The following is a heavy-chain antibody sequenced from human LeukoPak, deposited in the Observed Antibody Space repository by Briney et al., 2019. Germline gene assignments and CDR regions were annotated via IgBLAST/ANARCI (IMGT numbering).Heavy chain of an antibody. D-gene: IGHD6-6*01. CDR3: ARDLGGVSSSGLDY. CDR1: GGPISSYY. CDR2: IYYSGST. V-gene: IGHV4-59*01. J-gene: IGHJ4*02. Sequence: SETLSLTCTVSGGPISSYYWSWIRQPPGKGLEWIGYIYYSGSTNYNPSLKSRVTITVDTSKNQFSLKLSSVTAADTAVYYCARDLGGVSSSGLDYWGQGTLVTVSS.